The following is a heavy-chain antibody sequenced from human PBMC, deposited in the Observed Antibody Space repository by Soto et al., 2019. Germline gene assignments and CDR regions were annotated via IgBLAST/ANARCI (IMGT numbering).Heavy chain of an antibody. J-gene: IGHJ6*02. D-gene: IGHD1-26*01. CDR1: GFTFSSYA. CDR2: ISGSGGST. Sequence: HPGGSLRLSCAASGFTFSSYAMSWVRQAPGKGLEWVSAISGSGGSTYYADSVKGRFTISRDNSKNTLYLQMNSLRAEDTAVYYCAKDELTYYYYYYGMDVWGQGTTVTVSS. V-gene: IGHV3-23*01. CDR3: AKDELTYYYYYYGMDV.